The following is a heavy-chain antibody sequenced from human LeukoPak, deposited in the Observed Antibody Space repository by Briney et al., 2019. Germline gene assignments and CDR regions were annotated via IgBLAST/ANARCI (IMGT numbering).Heavy chain of an antibody. CDR2: IKQDGSEK. D-gene: IGHD6-19*01. CDR1: GFTFSSYW. V-gene: IGHV3-7*01. Sequence: TGGSLRLSCAASGFTFSSYWMSWVRQAPGKGLEWVANIKQDGSEKYYVDSVKGRFTISRDNAKNSLYLQTNSLRAEDTAVYYCARGDSSGWYYYYYMDVWGKGTTVTVSS. CDR3: ARGDSSGWYYYYYMDV. J-gene: IGHJ6*03.